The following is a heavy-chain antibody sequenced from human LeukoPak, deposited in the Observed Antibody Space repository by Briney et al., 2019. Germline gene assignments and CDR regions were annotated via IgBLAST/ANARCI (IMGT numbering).Heavy chain of an antibody. Sequence: SETLSLTCTVSGGSISSYYWSWIRQPPGKGLECIAYIYYSGSTSYNPSLKSRVTISVDTSKNQFSLKLSSVTAADTAVYYCARWSIAAAGGEVYYYYGMDVWGQGTTVTVSS. J-gene: IGHJ6*02. D-gene: IGHD6-13*01. CDR1: GGSISSYY. CDR2: IYYSGST. CDR3: ARWSIAAAGGEVYYYYGMDV. V-gene: IGHV4-59*01.